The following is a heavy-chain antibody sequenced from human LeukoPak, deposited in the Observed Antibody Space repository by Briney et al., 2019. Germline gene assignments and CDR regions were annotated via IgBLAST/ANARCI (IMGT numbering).Heavy chain of an antibody. D-gene: IGHD4-17*01. Sequence: ASVKVSCKASGYTFTGYYMHWVRQAPGQGLEWMGWISAYNGNTNYAQKLQGRVTMTTDTSTSTAYMELRSLRSDDTAVYYCARVLHKTYGDHTHDYWGQGTLVTVSS. V-gene: IGHV1-18*04. CDR2: ISAYNGNT. CDR1: GYTFTGYY. J-gene: IGHJ4*02. CDR3: ARVLHKTYGDHTHDY.